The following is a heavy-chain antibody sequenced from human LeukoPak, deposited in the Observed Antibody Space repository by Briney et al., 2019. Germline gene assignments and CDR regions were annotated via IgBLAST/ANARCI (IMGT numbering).Heavy chain of an antibody. J-gene: IGHJ6*02. Sequence: GGSLRLSCAASGFTFSSYAMSWVRQAPGKGLEWVSAISGSGGSTYYADSVKGRFTISRDNSKNTLYLQMNSLRAEDTAVYYCAKVSRPGILTGFGMDVWGQGTTVTVSS. V-gene: IGHV3-23*01. CDR2: ISGSGGST. CDR1: GFTFSSYA. D-gene: IGHD3-9*01. CDR3: AKVSRPGILTGFGMDV.